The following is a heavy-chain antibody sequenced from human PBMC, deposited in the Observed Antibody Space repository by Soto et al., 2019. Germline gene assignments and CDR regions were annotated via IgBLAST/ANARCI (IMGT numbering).Heavy chain of an antibody. CDR2: INAGNGNT. CDR1: GYTFTSYA. V-gene: IGHV1-3*01. Sequence: ASVKVSCKASGYTFTSYAMHWVRQAPGQRLEWMGWINAGNGNTKYSQKFQGRVTITRDTSASTAYMELSSLRSEDTAVYYCARDLIPYDFWSGSLGYWGQGTLVTV. J-gene: IGHJ4*02. D-gene: IGHD3-3*01. CDR3: ARDLIPYDFWSGSLGY.